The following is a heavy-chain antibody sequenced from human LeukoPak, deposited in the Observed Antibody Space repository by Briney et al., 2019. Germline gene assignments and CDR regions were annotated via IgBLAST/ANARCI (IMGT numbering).Heavy chain of an antibody. CDR3: AKNFYNYGLFDF. V-gene: IGHV3-7*01. Sequence: GGSLRLSCTASGFTFGDYAMTWVRQAPGKGLEWVANINPGGSEKHYVDSVKGRFTISRDNAKNSLYLQMNSLGVEDTAVYFCAKNFYNYGLFDFWGQGTLVTVSS. J-gene: IGHJ4*02. CDR1: GFTFGDYA. CDR2: INPGGSEK. D-gene: IGHD3-22*01.